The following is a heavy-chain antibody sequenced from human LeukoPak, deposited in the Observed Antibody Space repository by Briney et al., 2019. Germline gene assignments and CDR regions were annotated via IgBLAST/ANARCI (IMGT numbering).Heavy chain of an antibody. CDR1: GGTFSSYA. CDR3: ATHERSTWYGDLDY. CDR2: IIPILGIA. J-gene: IGHJ4*02. V-gene: IGHV1-69*04. D-gene: IGHD6-13*01. Sequence: ASVKVSCKASGGTFSSYAISWVRQAPGQGLEWMGRIIPILGIANYAQKFQGRVTITADKSTSTAYMELSSLRSEDTAVYYCATHERSTWYGDLDYWGQGTLVTVSS.